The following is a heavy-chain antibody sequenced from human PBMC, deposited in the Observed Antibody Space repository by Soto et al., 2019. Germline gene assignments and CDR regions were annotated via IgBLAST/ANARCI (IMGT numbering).Heavy chain of an antibody. Sequence: SETLSLTCTVSGGAVGSGTYYWSWIRQPPGKGLEWIGHIYFTGSTNYNPSLKSRVTMSLDTSRNQFSLKLSSVTAADTAVYYCTRGPPRVQWFDPWGLGTLVTVSS. CDR3: TRGPPRVQWFDP. CDR1: GGAVGSGTYY. J-gene: IGHJ5*02. V-gene: IGHV4-61*01. CDR2: IYFTGST.